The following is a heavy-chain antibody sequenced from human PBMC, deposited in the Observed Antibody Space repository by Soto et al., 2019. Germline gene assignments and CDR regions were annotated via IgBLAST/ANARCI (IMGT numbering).Heavy chain of an antibody. CDR3: ARDRGLVRYCGGDCYRGYFDY. Sequence: VQLVQSGAEVKKPGSSVKVSCKASGGTFSSYAISWVRQAPGQGLEWMGGIIPIFGTANYAQKFQGRVTITADESTSTAYMELSSLRSEDTAVYYCARDRGLVRYCGGDCYRGYFDYWGQGTLVTVSS. V-gene: IGHV1-69*01. CDR1: GGTFSSYA. J-gene: IGHJ4*02. CDR2: IIPIFGTA. D-gene: IGHD2-21*02.